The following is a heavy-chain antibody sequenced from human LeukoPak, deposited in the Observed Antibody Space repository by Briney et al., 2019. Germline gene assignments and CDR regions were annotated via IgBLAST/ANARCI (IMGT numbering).Heavy chain of an antibody. J-gene: IGHJ4*02. V-gene: IGHV3-23*01. D-gene: IGHD6-13*01. CDR2: ISGSGGST. Sequence: GGSLRLSCAASGFTFSSYAMSWVRHAPGKGLEWVSAISGSGGSTYYADSVKGRFTISRDNSKNTLYLQMNSLRAEDTAVYYCAKVGRLQLNGFDYWGQGTLVTVSS. CDR1: GFTFSSYA. CDR3: AKVGRLQLNGFDY.